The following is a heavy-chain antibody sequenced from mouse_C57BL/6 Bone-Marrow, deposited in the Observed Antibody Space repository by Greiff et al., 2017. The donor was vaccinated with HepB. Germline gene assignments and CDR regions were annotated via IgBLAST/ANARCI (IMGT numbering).Heavy chain of an antibody. CDR3: VYYSWFAY. Sequence: VQLQQSGAELARPGASVKMSCKASGYTFTSYTMHWVKQRPGQGLEWIGYINPSSGYTKYNQKFKDKATLTADKSSSTAYMQLSGLTSEDSAVYYCVYYSWFAYWGQGTLVTVSA. CDR1: GYTFTSYT. V-gene: IGHV1-4*01. CDR2: INPSSGYT. D-gene: IGHD1-1*01. J-gene: IGHJ3*01.